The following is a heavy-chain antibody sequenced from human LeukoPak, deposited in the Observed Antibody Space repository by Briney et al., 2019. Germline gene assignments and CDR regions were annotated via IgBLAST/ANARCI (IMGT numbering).Heavy chain of an antibody. CDR2: ITYDSSNK. Sequence: WTSLRLSCAASGFTFSSYAMHWVRQAPGQGLEWVAVITYDSSNKYYAESVKGRFTITRDNSKNTPYLEMNSLRAEDTAVYYCARDPLYCSSTSCYLSNWFDPWGQGTLVTVSS. CDR3: ARDPLYCSSTSCYLSNWFDP. V-gene: IGHV3-30*01. D-gene: IGHD2-2*01. J-gene: IGHJ5*02. CDR1: GFTFSSYA.